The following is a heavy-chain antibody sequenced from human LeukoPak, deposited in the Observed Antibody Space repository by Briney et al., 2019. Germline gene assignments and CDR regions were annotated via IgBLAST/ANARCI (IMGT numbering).Heavy chain of an antibody. CDR1: GFTVSSNY. J-gene: IGHJ4*02. CDR3: ARAAGEMATIRY. D-gene: IGHD5-24*01. CDR2: IYSGGST. Sequence: PPGGSLRLSCAASGFTVSSNYMSWVRQAPGKGLEWVSVIYSGGSTYYADSVKGRFTISRDNSKNTLYLQMNSLRAEDTAVYYCARAAGEMATIRYWGQGTLVTVSS. V-gene: IGHV3-66*01.